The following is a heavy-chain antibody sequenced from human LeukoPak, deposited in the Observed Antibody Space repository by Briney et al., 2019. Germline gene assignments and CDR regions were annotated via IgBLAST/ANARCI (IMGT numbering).Heavy chain of an antibody. CDR3: GRGGYGPFDY. CDR2: IYYSGST. J-gene: IGHJ4*02. Sequence: SETLSLTCTVSGGSISSYYWSWIRQPPGKGLEWIGYIYYSGSTNYNPSLKSRVTISVDTSKNQFSLKLSSVTAADTAVYYCGRGGYGPFDYWGQGTLVTVSS. V-gene: IGHV4-59*01. CDR1: GGSISSYY. D-gene: IGHD5-18*01.